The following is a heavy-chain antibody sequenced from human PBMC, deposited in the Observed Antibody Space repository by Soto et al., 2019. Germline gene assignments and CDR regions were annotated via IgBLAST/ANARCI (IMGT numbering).Heavy chain of an antibody. CDR2: MNPNSGYT. J-gene: IGHJ6*02. CDR3: ARHEYGDYESYYFYGMDV. CDR1: GYSFTDYD. Sequence: ASVKVSCKASGYSFTDYDINWVRQAPGEGLEWMGWMNPNSGYTGYARKFQGRVSMTRNTSNTTAYMELSSLRSEDTAVYFCARHEYGDYESYYFYGMDVWGQGTTVTVSS. D-gene: IGHD4-17*01. V-gene: IGHV1-8*01.